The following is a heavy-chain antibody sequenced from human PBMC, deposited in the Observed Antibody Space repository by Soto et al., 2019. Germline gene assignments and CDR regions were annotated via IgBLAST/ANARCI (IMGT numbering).Heavy chain of an antibody. CDR2: INPSGGST. CDR1: GYTFTNYY. Sequence: QVQLVQSGAEVKKPGAPVKVSCKASGYTFTNYYVHWVRQAPGQGPEWMGVINPSGGSTRDAQKFQGRVTMTRDTSTSTVHRELSSLRSDDTAVYYCAGEATADYSGMDVWGQGTTVTVSS. J-gene: IGHJ6*02. D-gene: IGHD5-18*01. CDR3: AGEATADYSGMDV. V-gene: IGHV1-46*01.